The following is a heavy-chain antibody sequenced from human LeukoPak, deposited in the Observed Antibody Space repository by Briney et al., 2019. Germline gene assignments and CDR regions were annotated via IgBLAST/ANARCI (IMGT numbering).Heavy chain of an antibody. Sequence: GGSLRLSCAASGFTFSMSWMTWVRQAPGKGLEWVASINGHGSEIHYVDSVKGRFTISRDNAKNSLYLQMNSLRAEDMALYYCAKDAGIAVAGDAFDIWGQGTMVTVSS. CDR1: GFTFSMSW. CDR3: AKDAGIAVAGDAFDI. D-gene: IGHD6-19*01. V-gene: IGHV3-7*03. CDR2: INGHGSEI. J-gene: IGHJ3*02.